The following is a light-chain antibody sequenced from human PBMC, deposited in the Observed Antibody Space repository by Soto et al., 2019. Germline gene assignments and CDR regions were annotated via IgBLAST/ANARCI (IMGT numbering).Light chain of an antibody. CDR2: DAS. V-gene: IGKV1-13*02. J-gene: IGKJ5*01. CDR3: ELFEYLPIT. CDR1: QGISSA. Sequence: IHLILSPTSLSASVGDRVIITCRASQGISSALAWYQQKPGKAPKLLIYDASSLESGVPSRFSGSGSGTDFTLTISFLQPEDVGTDWCELFEYLPITFGQGT.